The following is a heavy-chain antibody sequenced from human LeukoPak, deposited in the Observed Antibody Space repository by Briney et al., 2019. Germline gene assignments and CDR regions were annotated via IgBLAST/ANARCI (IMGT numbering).Heavy chain of an antibody. V-gene: IGHV4-4*02. Sequence: SGTLSLTCAVSGGSISSGNWWSWVRQPPGKGLEWIGEIHHSGSTNYNPSLKSRVTISVDNSKNQFSLKVRSVTAADTAVYYCWHSGYESGFDYWGQGTLVTVSS. D-gene: IGHD5-12*01. J-gene: IGHJ4*02. CDR1: GGSISSGNW. CDR3: WHSGYESGFDY. CDR2: IHHSGST.